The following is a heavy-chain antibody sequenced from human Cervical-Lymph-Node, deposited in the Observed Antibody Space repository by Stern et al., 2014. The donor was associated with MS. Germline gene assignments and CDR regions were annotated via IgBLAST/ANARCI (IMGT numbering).Heavy chain of an antibody. D-gene: IGHD1-1*01. J-gene: IGHJ6*01. CDR1: GDTFTDYA. V-gene: IGHV1-69*06. CDR3: AREVGSLAMDV. CDR2: ITPIFNSA. Sequence: VQLVESGGEVKKPGSSVKVSCKASGDTFTDYAISWVRQAPGQGPEWMGGITPIFNSADYAQKFQGRLTITADKSRSTAYMELSSLTSDDPAVYYCAREVGSLAMDVWGQGTTVIVSS.